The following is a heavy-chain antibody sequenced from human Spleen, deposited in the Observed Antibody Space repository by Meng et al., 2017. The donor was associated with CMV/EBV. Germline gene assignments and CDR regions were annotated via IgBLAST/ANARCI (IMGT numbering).Heavy chain of an antibody. CDR1: RFTFRSYG. CDR3: AKEFIVDPQMRFDYYYGMDV. CDR2: IWYDGTRK. V-gene: IGHV3-30*02. J-gene: IGHJ6*02. Sequence: GGSLRLSCAASRFTFRSYGMHWVRQAPGKGLEWVAVIWYDGTRKYYADSVKGRFTISRDNSKNTLYLQMNSLRAEDTAVYYCAKEFIVDPQMRFDYYYGMDVWGQGTTVTVSS. D-gene: IGHD2-15*01.